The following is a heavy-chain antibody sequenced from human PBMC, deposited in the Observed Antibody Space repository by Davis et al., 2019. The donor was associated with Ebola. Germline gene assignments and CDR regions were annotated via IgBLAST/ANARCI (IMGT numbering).Heavy chain of an antibody. J-gene: IGHJ4*02. CDR1: GFSFNYYY. CDR3: ERGRYINSPAL. V-gene: IGHV3-74*01. Sequence: PGGSLRLSCEASGFSFNYYYIHWVRQAPGEGLVWVAHINSDGTTTRYADAVKGRFTISRDNSKNTLYLQMSSLRFDDTAVYYCERGRYINSPALWGQGTLVTVSS. CDR2: INSDGTTT. D-gene: IGHD3-9*01.